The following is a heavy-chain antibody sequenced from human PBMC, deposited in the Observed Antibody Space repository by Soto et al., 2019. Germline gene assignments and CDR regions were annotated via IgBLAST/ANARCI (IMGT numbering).Heavy chain of an antibody. V-gene: IGHV3-30*04. CDR2: ISSDGTKR. CDR1: GFSFKNYA. Sequence: SLRLSCAASGFSFKNYAMHWVPQAPGKGPERGAVISSDGTKRDYVDPVKGRFTIPRDNSTNTLYLQMNSLRAEDTAVYYCAREDALWGGYYYFDYWGQGTLVTVSS. J-gene: IGHJ4*02. D-gene: IGHD3-16*01. CDR3: AREDALWGGYYYFDY.